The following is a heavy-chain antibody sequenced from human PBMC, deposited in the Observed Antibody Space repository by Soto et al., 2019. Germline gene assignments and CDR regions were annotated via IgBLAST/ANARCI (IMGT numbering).Heavy chain of an antibody. CDR3: ARRAGAFGELLYGWFDP. Sequence: PSETLSLTCAVSGGSISSGGYSWSWIRQPPGKGLEWIGYIYHSGSTYYNPSLKSRVTISVDRSKNQFSLKLSSVTAADTAVYYCARRAGAFGELLYGWFDPWGQGTLVTVSS. CDR1: GGSISSGGYS. J-gene: IGHJ5*02. CDR2: IYHSGST. V-gene: IGHV4-30-2*01. D-gene: IGHD3-10*01.